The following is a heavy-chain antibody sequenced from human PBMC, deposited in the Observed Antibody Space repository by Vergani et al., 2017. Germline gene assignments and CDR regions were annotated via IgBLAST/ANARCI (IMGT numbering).Heavy chain of an antibody. D-gene: IGHD3-22*01. CDR3: TKAGQYDRDDFHDS. V-gene: IGHV3-30*02. Sequence: QVQLVESGGGVVQPGGSLRLSCIASGFTFRIYGMHWVRQAPGKGLEWVAVIRYDGTKRFYGDSVKGRFTISRDNSQTTVFLQMNSLRADDSAVYYCTKAGQYDRDDFHDSWGQGALVTVAS. CDR1: GFTFRIYG. J-gene: IGHJ1*01. CDR2: IRYDGTKR.